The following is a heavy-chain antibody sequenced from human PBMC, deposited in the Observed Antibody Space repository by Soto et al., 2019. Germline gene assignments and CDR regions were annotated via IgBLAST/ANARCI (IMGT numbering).Heavy chain of an antibody. CDR3: AMVDNYVTPTPQDV. D-gene: IGHD3-16*01. V-gene: IGHV1-18*01. Sequence: QVQLVQSGDEMKKPGASVRVSCKASGYIFVNYGIAWVRQAPGQGLEWMGWISPYTGNTHSASKVQGRLTMTTDTSTSTAYMDLGSLTSDDTAVYHCAMVDNYVTPTPQDVWGQGTTVTVSS. CDR2: ISPYTGNT. J-gene: IGHJ6*02. CDR1: GYIFVNYG.